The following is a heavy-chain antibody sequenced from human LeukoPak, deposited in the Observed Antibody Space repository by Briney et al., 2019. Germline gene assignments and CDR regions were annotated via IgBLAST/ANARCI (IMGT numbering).Heavy chain of an antibody. CDR1: GGSISSYY. J-gene: IGHJ3*02. CDR2: IYYSGST. Sequence: PSETLSLTCTVSGGSISSYYWCWIRQPPGKGLEWIGYIYYSGSTNYNPSLKSRVTISVDTSKNQFSLKLSSVTAADTAVYYCARHRNSGGTDAFDIWGQGTMVTVSS. V-gene: IGHV4-59*08. D-gene: IGHD2-15*01. CDR3: ARHRNSGGTDAFDI.